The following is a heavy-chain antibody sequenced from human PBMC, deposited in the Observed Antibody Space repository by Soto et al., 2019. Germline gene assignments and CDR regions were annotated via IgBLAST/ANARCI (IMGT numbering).Heavy chain of an antibody. J-gene: IGHJ6*02. CDR2: ISGSGGST. D-gene: IGHD3-22*01. Sequence: LRLSCAASGFTFSSYAMSWVRQAPGKGLEWVSAISGSGGSTYYADSVKGRFTISRDNSKNTLYLQMNSLRAEDTAVYYCAKDGDYYDSSGSYYYGMDVWGQGTTVTV. CDR1: GFTFSSYA. CDR3: AKDGDYYDSSGSYYYGMDV. V-gene: IGHV3-23*01.